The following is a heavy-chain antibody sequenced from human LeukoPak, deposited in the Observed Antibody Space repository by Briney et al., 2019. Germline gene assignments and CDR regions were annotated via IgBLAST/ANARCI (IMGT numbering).Heavy chain of an antibody. CDR2: ISSNGGST. V-gene: IGHV3-64D*09. CDR1: GFTFSTSD. CDR3: VGVRWFGGSNWFDP. Sequence: QTGGSLRLSSSASGFTFSTSDMHWVRQAPGKGLEYVSAISSNGGSTYYADSVKGRFTISRDNSKNTLHLQMSSLRAEDTAVYYCVGVRWFGGSNWFDPWGQGTLVTVSS. J-gene: IGHJ5*02. D-gene: IGHD3-10*01.